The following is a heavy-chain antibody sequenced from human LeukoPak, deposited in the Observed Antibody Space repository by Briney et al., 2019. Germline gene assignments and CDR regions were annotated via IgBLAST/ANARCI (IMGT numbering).Heavy chain of an antibody. J-gene: IGHJ4*02. CDR1: GFAFNTFG. D-gene: IGHD5-18*01. V-gene: IGHV3-30*19. CDR3: ARGPWIQLHQLFDY. CDR2: ISYDGSNK. Sequence: TGGSLRLSREASGFAFNTFGTYWIRQAPGKGLEWVAVISYDGSNKYYADSVKGRFTISRDNSKNTLYLQMNSLRAEDTAVYYCARGPWIQLHQLFDYWGQGTLVTVSS.